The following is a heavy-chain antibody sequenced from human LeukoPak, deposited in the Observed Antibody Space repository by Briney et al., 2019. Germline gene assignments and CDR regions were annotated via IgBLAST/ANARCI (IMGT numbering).Heavy chain of an antibody. V-gene: IGHV3-33*01. D-gene: IGHD5-18*01. Sequence: GGSLGLSCAASGFTFSSYGMHWVRQAPGKGLEWVAVIWYDGSNKYYADSVKGRFTISRDNSKNTLYLQMNSLRAEDTAVYYCAREDTAMVTAYYYYGMDVWGQGTTVTVSS. J-gene: IGHJ6*02. CDR1: GFTFSSYG. CDR2: IWYDGSNK. CDR3: AREDTAMVTAYYYYGMDV.